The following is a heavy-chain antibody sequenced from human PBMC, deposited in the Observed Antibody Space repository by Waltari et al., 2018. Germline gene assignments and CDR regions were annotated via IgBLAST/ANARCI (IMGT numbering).Heavy chain of an antibody. J-gene: IGHJ5*02. CDR1: GGSISSTNYY. CDR2: VYYSWNP. Sequence: QLRLQEAGPGLVKPSDALALACTVPGGSISSTNYYLGWIRQPPGKGRQWIGSVYYSWNPYYNPPLKSRVTMSADTSKNQFSLKLGSVTAADTAVYYCARHQDWVVVSATWFDPWGQGTLVTVSS. V-gene: IGHV4-39*01. D-gene: IGHD2-21*02. CDR3: ARHQDWVVVSATWFDP.